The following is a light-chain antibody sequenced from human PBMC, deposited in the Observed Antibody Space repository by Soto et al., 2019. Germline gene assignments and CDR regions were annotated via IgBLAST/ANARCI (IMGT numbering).Light chain of an antibody. J-gene: IGLJ1*01. Sequence: QAVLTQPPSVSAAPGQKVTISCSGSSSNIGGNSVSWYQQLPGTGPKLLIYDDNKRPSGIPDRFSGSKSGTSATLGITGFQTGDEADYYCGYWDSSLSDYVLRNGTKVTVL. CDR3: GYWDSSLSDYV. CDR2: DDN. CDR1: SSNIGGNS. V-gene: IGLV1-51*01.